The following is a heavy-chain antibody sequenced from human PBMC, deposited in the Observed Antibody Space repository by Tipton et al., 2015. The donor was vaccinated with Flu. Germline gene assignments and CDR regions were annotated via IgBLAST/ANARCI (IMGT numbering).Heavy chain of an antibody. V-gene: IGHV3-7*01. J-gene: IGHJ4*02. CDR1: GFIFTDYW. CDR3: TRRLVED. CDR2: INYDGSTI. Sequence: SLRLSCATSGFIFTDYWMAWVRQAPGKGLEWVANINYDGSTIYYQESVMGRFTISRDSAKKSVHLQMNHLRVEDTAVYYCTRRLVEDWGQGTHVTVSS.